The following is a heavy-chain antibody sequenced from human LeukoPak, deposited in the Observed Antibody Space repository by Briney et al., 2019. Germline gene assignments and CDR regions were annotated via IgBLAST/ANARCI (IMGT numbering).Heavy chain of an antibody. J-gene: IGHJ4*02. V-gene: IGHV4-4*02. Sequence: SETLSLTCAVSGGSISSSNWWSWVRQPPGKGLEWIGEIYHSGSTNYNPSLKSRVTISVDKSKNQFSLKLSSVTAADTAVYYCAREGKAKGSSPDFDYWGQGTLVTVSS. CDR3: AREGKAKGSSPDFDY. D-gene: IGHD6-6*01. CDR1: GGSISSSNW. CDR2: IYHSGST.